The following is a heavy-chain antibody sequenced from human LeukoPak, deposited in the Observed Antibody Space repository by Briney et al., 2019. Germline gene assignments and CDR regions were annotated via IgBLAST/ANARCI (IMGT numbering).Heavy chain of an antibody. V-gene: IGHV3-7*01. CDR2: MNEDGSDK. D-gene: IGHD1-1*01. CDR1: GFTLSDYW. Sequence: GGSLRLSCAASGFTLSDYWMSWVRQAPGKGLEWVANMNEDGSDKNYVDSVKGRFTISRDDAKNSLHLQMNSLRAEDTAVYYCARESTEERPGCWGQGTLVTVSS. CDR3: ARESTEERPGC. J-gene: IGHJ4*02.